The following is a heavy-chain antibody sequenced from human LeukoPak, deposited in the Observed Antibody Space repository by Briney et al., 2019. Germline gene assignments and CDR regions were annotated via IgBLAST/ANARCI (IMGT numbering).Heavy chain of an antibody. Sequence: PGGSLRLSCAASGFTFSSYSMNWVRQAPGKGLEWVSSISSSSGYIYYADSVKGRFTISRDNAENSLYLQMNNLRVEDTAVYYCARDRGWRLLDYWGQGTLVTVSS. D-gene: IGHD6-25*01. CDR3: ARDRGWRLLDY. V-gene: IGHV3-21*01. CDR2: ISSSSGYI. J-gene: IGHJ4*02. CDR1: GFTFSSYS.